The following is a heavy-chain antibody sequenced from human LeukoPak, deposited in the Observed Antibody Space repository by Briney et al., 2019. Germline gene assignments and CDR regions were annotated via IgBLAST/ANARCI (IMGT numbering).Heavy chain of an antibody. D-gene: IGHD6-6*01. CDR3: ARDRSVGVLPAPPFDF. V-gene: IGHV4-39*07. CDR2: VFHSGNT. J-gene: IGHJ4*02. Sequence: SETLSLTCTVSGGSISGSSYYWGWIRQPPGKGLEWVGSVFHSGNTYYNPSLKCRLTISADTSKNQFSLTLTSVTAADTAVYYCARDRSVGVLPAPPFDFWGQGTLVTVSS. CDR1: GGSISGSSYY.